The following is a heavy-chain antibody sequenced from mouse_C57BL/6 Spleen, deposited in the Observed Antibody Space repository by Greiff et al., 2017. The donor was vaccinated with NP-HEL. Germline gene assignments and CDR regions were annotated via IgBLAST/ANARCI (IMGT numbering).Heavy chain of an antibody. Sequence: QVQLKESGAELVRPGASVTLSCKASGYTFTDYEMHWVKQTPVHGLEWIGAIDPEPGGTAYNQKFKGKAILTADKSSSTAYMELRSLTSEDSAVYYCTNYYGSSPFAYWGQGTLVTVSA. CDR1: GYTFTDYE. J-gene: IGHJ3*01. D-gene: IGHD1-1*01. V-gene: IGHV1-15*01. CDR3: TNYYGSSPFAY. CDR2: IDPEPGGT.